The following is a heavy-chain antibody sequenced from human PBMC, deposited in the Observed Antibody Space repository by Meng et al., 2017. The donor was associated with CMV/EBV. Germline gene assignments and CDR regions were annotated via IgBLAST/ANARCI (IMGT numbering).Heavy chain of an antibody. D-gene: IGHD2-2*01. J-gene: IGHJ4*02. V-gene: IGHV3-21*01. CDR1: GCTFSSSS. CDR2: ISSSSSYI. Sequence: ASGCTFSSSSMNWVRQAPGKGLEWVSSISSSSSYIYYADSVKGRFTISRDNAKNSLYLQMNSLRAEDTAVYYCATNPIVVVPAAISWGQGTLVTVSS. CDR3: ATNPIVVVPAAIS.